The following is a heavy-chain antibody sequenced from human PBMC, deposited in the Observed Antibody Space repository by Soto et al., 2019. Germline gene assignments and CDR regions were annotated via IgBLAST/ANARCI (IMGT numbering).Heavy chain of an antibody. CDR3: ARDTRANYYDSSGYRSHDAFDI. D-gene: IGHD3-22*01. Sequence: LRLSCAASGFTFSSYWMSWVRQAPGKGLEWVANIKQDGSEKYYVDSAKGRFTISRDNAKNSLYLQMNSLRAEDTAVYYCARDTRANYYDSSGYRSHDAFDIWGQGTMVTVSS. J-gene: IGHJ3*02. CDR2: IKQDGSEK. V-gene: IGHV3-7*01. CDR1: GFTFSSYW.